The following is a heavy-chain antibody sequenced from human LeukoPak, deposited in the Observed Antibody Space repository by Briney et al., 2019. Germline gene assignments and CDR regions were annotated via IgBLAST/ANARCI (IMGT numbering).Heavy chain of an antibody. CDR2: IRYDGSNK. V-gene: IGHV3-30*02. Sequence: GGSLRLSCVGSGFTFSSYNMHWVRQAPGKGLEWVAMIRYDGSNKYYADSVKGRFTISRDNSKNTLYMQMNSLRAEDTAVYYCARDAPYGDPAFDYWGQGTLVTVSS. J-gene: IGHJ4*02. D-gene: IGHD4-17*01. CDR1: GFTFSSYN. CDR3: ARDAPYGDPAFDY.